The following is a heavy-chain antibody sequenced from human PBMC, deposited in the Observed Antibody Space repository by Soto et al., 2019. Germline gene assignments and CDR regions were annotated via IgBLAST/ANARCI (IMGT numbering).Heavy chain of an antibody. J-gene: IGHJ4*02. CDR2: ISAYNGNT. CDR1: GYTFTSYG. CDR3: ATESGSTYGYFDH. V-gene: IGHV1-18*01. Sequence: ASVKVSCKASGYTFTSYGISWVRQAPGQGLEWMGWISAYNGNTNYAQKLQGRVTMTTDTSTSTAYMELRSLRLTSVTAADTAVYFCATESGSTYGYFDHWGQGTHVTVSS. D-gene: IGHD5-18*01.